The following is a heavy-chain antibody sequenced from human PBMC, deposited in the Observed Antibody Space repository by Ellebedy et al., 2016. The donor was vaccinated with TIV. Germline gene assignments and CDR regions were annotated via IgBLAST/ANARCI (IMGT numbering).Heavy chain of an antibody. Sequence: AASVKVSCKASGYTFTSYGISWVRQAPGQGLEWMGWISAYNGNTNYAQKLQGRVTMTTDTSTSTAYLEMRSLRSDDTAVYYSGRATRGGGDYWGQGTLVTVSS. CDR3: GRATRGGGDY. CDR2: ISAYNGNT. D-gene: IGHD1-26*01. J-gene: IGHJ4*02. V-gene: IGHV1-18*01. CDR1: GYTFTSYG.